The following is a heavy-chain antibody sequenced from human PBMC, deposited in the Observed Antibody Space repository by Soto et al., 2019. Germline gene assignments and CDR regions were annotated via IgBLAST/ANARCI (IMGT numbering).Heavy chain of an antibody. CDR2: IKQDGSET. CDR3: ARDRAFCSGTNCRRGSIYYYYMDV. Sequence: EVHLVESGGGLVQPGGSLRLSCAASGFTFSGHWMSWVRQAPGKGLEWVAHIKQDGSETFYVGSVKGRFTISRDNPKNSLDLQMNSLRAEDTALYYCARDRAFCSGTNCRRGSIYYYYMDVWGNGTTVTVSS. D-gene: IGHD2-2*01. V-gene: IGHV3-7*01. CDR1: GFTFSGHW. J-gene: IGHJ6*03.